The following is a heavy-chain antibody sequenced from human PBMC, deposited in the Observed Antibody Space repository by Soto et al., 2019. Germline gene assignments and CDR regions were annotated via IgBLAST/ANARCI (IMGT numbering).Heavy chain of an antibody. D-gene: IGHD6-13*01. CDR3: ARYYRISAPGRIWFHP. J-gene: IGHJ5*02. V-gene: IGHV4-59*01. Sequence: SETLSLTCSVSGGSIDNYYWSWIRQAPGKGLEWIGYVYHNGRTSYNPSLKSRVNISVDRSKNQFSLNLSSVTAADAAVYYCARYYRISAPGRIWFHPCXQGTLVPVSS. CDR2: VYHNGRT. CDR1: GGSIDNYY.